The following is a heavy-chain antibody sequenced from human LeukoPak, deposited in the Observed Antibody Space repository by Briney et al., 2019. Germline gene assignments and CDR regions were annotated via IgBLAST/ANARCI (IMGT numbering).Heavy chain of an antibody. V-gene: IGHV3-21*01. Sequence: PGGSLRLSCAASGFTFNTYTMNWVRQVPGKGLEWVSAISSNSNYIHYVDSVKGRFTIFRDNAKDSLYLQMNSLRADDSAVYYCVRADCSSSTCYLRRSWFDPWGQGTLVTVSS. D-gene: IGHD2-2*01. CDR3: VRADCSSSTCYLRRSWFDP. J-gene: IGHJ5*02. CDR1: GFTFNTYT. CDR2: ISSNSNYI.